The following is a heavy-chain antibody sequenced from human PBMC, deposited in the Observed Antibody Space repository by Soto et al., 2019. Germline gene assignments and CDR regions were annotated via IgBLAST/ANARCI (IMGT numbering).Heavy chain of an antibody. CDR3: AREGGYGDYVGWFDP. Sequence: PSETLSLTCTVSGGSISSYYWSWIRQPPGKGLEWIGYIYYSGSTNYNPSLKSRVTITVDTSKNQFSLKLSSVTASDTAVYYCAREGGYGDYVGWFDPWGQGTLVTVSS. D-gene: IGHD4-17*01. J-gene: IGHJ5*02. CDR1: GGSISSYY. V-gene: IGHV4-59*01. CDR2: IYYSGST.